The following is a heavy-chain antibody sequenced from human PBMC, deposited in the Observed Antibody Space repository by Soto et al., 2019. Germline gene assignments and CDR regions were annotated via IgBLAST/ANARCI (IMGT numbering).Heavy chain of an antibody. CDR1: GGSISSYY. D-gene: IGHD2-2*01. Sequence: SETLSLTCTVSGGSISSYYWSWIRQPPGKGLEWIGYIYYSGSTNYNPSLKSRVNISVDTSKNQFSLKLSSVTAADTAVYYCARLRLGYCSSTSCYDYYYYYMDVWGKGTTVTVSS. V-gene: IGHV4-59*08. CDR2: IYYSGST. J-gene: IGHJ6*03. CDR3: ARLRLGYCSSTSCYDYYYYYMDV.